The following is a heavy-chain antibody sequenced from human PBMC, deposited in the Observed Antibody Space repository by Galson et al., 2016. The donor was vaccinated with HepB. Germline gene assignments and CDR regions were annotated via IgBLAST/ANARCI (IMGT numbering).Heavy chain of an antibody. D-gene: IGHD3-10*01. CDR3: ARDTMVRGAALDY. V-gene: IGHV1-69*13. CDR1: GDTFNNYA. CDR2: IIPIFDTA. J-gene: IGHJ4*02. Sequence: SVKASCKASGDTFNNYAISWVRQAPGQGPEWIGGIIPIFDTAKYAQKFQGRVTITADESTYTAYMELSSLTSEDTALYYCARDTMVRGAALDYWGQGTLVTVSS.